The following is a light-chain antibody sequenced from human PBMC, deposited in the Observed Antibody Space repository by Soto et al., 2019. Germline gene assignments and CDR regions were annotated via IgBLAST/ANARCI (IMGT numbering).Light chain of an antibody. CDR1: SSDAGGYKY. CDR2: EVS. J-gene: IGLJ1*01. Sequence: QSVLTQPASVSGSPGQSITISCTGTSSDAGGYKYVSWYQRHPGKAPKLMIYEVSNRPSGVSNRFSGSKSGNTASLTISGLQAEDEADYYCSSYTSSSTYVFGTGTKVTVL. V-gene: IGLV2-14*01. CDR3: SSYTSSSTYV.